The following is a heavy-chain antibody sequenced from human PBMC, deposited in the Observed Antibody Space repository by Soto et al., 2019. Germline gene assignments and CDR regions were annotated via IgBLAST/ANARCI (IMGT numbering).Heavy chain of an antibody. D-gene: IGHD3-10*01. V-gene: IGHV4-59*01. CDR3: ARSIWFEGRNGAFDI. CDR2: IYYSGST. Sequence: QVQLQESGPGLVKPSETLSLTCTVSGGSISSYYWSWIRQPPGKGLEWIGYIYYSGSTNYNPSLKSRVTISVDTSKNQFSLKLSSVTAADTAVYYCARSIWFEGRNGAFDIWGQGTMVTVSS. CDR1: GGSISSYY. J-gene: IGHJ3*02.